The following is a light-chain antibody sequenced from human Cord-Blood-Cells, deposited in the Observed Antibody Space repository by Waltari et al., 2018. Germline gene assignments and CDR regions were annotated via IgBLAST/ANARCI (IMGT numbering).Light chain of an antibody. Sequence: DIQMTQFPSTLSVSVGDRVTITCRASQSISSWLAWYQQKPGKAPKLLIYKASSLESGVPSRFSGSGSGTEFTLTISSLQPDDCATYYCQQYNSYSRTFGQGTKVEIK. CDR3: QQYNSYSRT. V-gene: IGKV1-5*03. CDR2: KAS. J-gene: IGKJ1*01. CDR1: QSISSW.